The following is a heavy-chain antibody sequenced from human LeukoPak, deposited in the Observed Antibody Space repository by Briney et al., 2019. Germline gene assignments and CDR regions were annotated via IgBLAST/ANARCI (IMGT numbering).Heavy chain of an antibody. V-gene: IGHV4-59*08. CDR2: IYYSGSF. CDR1: GGSISNFH. Sequence: SETLSLTCTVSGGSISNFHWGWIRQPPVKGLEWIGYIYYSGSFNYNPSLKSRVTISVDTSKNQFSLKLSSVTAADTAVYYCARFKGSAPPYYFDCWGQGTVVTVSS. CDR3: ARFKGSAPPYYFDC. J-gene: IGHJ4*02.